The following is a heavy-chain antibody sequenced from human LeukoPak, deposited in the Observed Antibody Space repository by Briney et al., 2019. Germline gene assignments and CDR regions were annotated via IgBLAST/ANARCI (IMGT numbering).Heavy chain of an antibody. J-gene: IGHJ4*02. V-gene: IGHV3-20*04. CDR3: ARAHGYCSGGSCSRHYFDY. Sequence: GGSLRLSCAASGFTFDDYGMSWVRQAPGKGLEWVSGINWNGGSTGYADSVKGRFTISRDNAKNSLYLQMNSLRAEDTALYCCARAHGYCSGGSCSRHYFDYWGQGTLVTVSS. CDR2: INWNGGST. D-gene: IGHD2-15*01. CDR1: GFTFDDYG.